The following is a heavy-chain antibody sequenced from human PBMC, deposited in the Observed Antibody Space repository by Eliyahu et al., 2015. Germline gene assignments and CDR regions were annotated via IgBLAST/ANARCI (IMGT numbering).Heavy chain of an antibody. CDR2: INPNSGGT. CDR3: ARERSECSGGTWHRRTFDP. CDR1: GYTFSGYY. D-gene: IGHD2-15*01. J-gene: IGHJ5*02. V-gene: IGHV1-2*02. Sequence: QVQLVQSGAEVKNPGASVKISCKASGYTFSGYYMHWARPAPGQGLEWMGWINPNSGGTHYAQNFQGRVTMTRDTSINTAYMELNRLRSDDTAVYYCARERSECSGGTWHRRTFDPWGQGTLVTVSS.